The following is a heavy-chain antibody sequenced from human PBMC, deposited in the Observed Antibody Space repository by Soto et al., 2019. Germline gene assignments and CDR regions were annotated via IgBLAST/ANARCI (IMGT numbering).Heavy chain of an antibody. D-gene: IGHD6-13*01. Sequence: QVHLVQSGAEVKMPGSSVKVSCKVSGGPFSSYTISWVRQAPGQGLEWVGEIIPLFGRTNYVQNFQGKVTISADASTNTAYMQLSSLRSEDTAVYYCVRDSIAAAGFDSWGQGTLVTVS. CDR2: IIPLFGRT. J-gene: IGHJ4*02. CDR3: VRDSIAAAGFDS. V-gene: IGHV1-69*12. CDR1: GGPFSSYT.